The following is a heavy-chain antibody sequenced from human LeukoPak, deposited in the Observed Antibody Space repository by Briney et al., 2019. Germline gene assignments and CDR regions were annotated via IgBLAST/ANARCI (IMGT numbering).Heavy chain of an antibody. CDR3: AKVKYDYGDPVGWFDP. V-gene: IGHV3-23*01. J-gene: IGHJ5*02. CDR1: GFTFWNSA. CDR2: ISSSGGNT. D-gene: IGHD4-17*01. Sequence: GGSLRLSCAASGFTFWNSAITWVRQAPGKGLEWVSHISSSGGNTYYADSVKGRFTISRDNSINTLYLQMNSLRGEDTAVYYCAKVKYDYGDPVGWFDPWGRGTLVTVSS.